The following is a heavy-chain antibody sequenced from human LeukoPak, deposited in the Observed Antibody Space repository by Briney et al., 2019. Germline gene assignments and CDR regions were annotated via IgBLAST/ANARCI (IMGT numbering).Heavy chain of an antibody. Sequence: GGSLRLSCVASGFTVDDYGMSWVRQAPGKGLEWVSCINRNTGDTRYADSVKGRFTISRDNGKNSLYLQMNSLRAEDTALYHCARDRPYTNYGSNGMDVWGQGTTVTVSS. CDR1: GFTVDDYG. D-gene: IGHD4-11*01. CDR3: ARDRPYTNYGSNGMDV. V-gene: IGHV3-20*01. CDR2: INRNTGDT. J-gene: IGHJ6*02.